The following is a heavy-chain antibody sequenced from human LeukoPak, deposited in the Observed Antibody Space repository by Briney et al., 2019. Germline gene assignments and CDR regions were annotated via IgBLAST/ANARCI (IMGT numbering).Heavy chain of an antibody. CDR2: ISYSGST. V-gene: IGHV4-59*01. CDR1: GGSISGYY. J-gene: IGHJ4*02. Sequence: ASETLSLTCTVSGGSISGYYWSWIRQPPGKGLEWVGYISYSGSTNYKPSLKSRVTISVDTSKNQFSLKLSSVTAADTATYYCARDGRAGSLFAYWGQGTLVTVSS. D-gene: IGHD6-19*01. CDR3: ARDGRAGSLFAY.